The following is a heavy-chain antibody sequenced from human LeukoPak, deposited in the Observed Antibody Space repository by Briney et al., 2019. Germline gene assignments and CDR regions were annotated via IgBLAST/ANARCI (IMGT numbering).Heavy chain of an antibody. V-gene: IGHV1-8*03. Sequence: ASVKVSCKASGYTFTGYYMHWVRQAPGQGLEWMGWMNPNSGNTGYAQKFQGRVTITRNTSISTAYMELSSLRSEDTAVYYCARVFGYCSSTSCYDWFDPWGQGTLVTVSS. CDR2: MNPNSGNT. D-gene: IGHD2-2*01. CDR3: ARVFGYCSSTSCYDWFDP. J-gene: IGHJ5*02. CDR1: GYTFTGYY.